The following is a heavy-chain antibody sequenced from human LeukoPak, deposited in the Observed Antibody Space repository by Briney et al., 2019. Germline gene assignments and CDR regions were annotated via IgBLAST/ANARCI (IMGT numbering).Heavy chain of an antibody. J-gene: IGHJ4*02. CDR3: ARVSSMGAVYYFDY. CDR1: GFTFSSYS. CDR2: ISSSSSYI. D-gene: IGHD1-26*01. V-gene: IGHV3-21*01. Sequence: GGSLRLSCAASGFTFSSYSMNWVRQAPGKGLEWVSSISSSSSYIYYADSVKGRLTISRDNAKNSLYLQMNSLRAEDTAVYYCARVSSMGAVYYFDYWGQGTLVTVSS.